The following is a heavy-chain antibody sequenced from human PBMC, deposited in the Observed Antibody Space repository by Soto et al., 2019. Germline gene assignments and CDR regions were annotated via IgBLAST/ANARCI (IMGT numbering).Heavy chain of an antibody. V-gene: IGHV1-69*04. Sequence: ASVKVSCKASGGTFSSYTISWVRQAPGQGLEWMGRIIPILGIANYAQKFQGRVTITADKSTSTAYMELSSLRSEDTAVYYCARDGVSGSGWYNDYWGQGTLVTVSS. D-gene: IGHD6-19*01. CDR1: GGTFSSYT. CDR3: ARDGVSGSGWYNDY. J-gene: IGHJ4*02. CDR2: IIPILGIA.